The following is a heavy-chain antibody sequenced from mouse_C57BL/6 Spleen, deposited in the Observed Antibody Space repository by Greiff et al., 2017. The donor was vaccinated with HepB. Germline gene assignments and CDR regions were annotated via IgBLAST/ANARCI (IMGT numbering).Heavy chain of an antibody. Sequence: EVQLVESGGGLVKPGGSLKLSCAASGFTFSDYGMHWVRQAPEKGLEWVAYISSGSSTIYYADTVKGRFTISRDNAKNTLFLQMTSLRSEDTAMYYCARGGRYYYGSSLFDYWGQGTTLTVSS. V-gene: IGHV5-17*01. CDR3: ARGGRYYYGSSLFDY. CDR1: GFTFSDYG. D-gene: IGHD1-1*01. J-gene: IGHJ2*01. CDR2: ISSGSSTI.